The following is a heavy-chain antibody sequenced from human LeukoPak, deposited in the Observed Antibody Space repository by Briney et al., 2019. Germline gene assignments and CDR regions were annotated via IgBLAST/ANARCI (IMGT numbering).Heavy chain of an antibody. V-gene: IGHV3-20*04. CDR1: GFSFDNYG. D-gene: IGHD6-13*01. CDR2: INGNGGST. Sequence: GGSLRLSCAASGFSFDNYGMSWVRQVPGKGLEWVSSINGNGGSTGYADSVKGRFTISRDNAKNSLYLQMNSLRAEDMALYYCAKVAAGTFKPDDAFDIWGQGTMVTVSS. CDR3: AKVAAGTFKPDDAFDI. J-gene: IGHJ3*02.